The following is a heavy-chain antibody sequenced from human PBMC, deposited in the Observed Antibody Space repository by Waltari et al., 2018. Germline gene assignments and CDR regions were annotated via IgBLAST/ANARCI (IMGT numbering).Heavy chain of an antibody. J-gene: IGHJ6*03. V-gene: IGHV1-69*14. D-gene: IGHD3-22*01. Sequence: QVQLVQSGAEVKKPGSSVTVSCKASGGSFADYGISWVRQAPGQGREWMGGIIPTVGTTNDAQKFQGRVTINADKSTSTAYMHLTSLRSEDAAVYYCAGGYYESSGFSFYYFYHMDVWGKGTTVTVSS. CDR3: AGGYYESSGFSFYYFYHMDV. CDR1: GGSFADYG. CDR2: IIPTVGTT.